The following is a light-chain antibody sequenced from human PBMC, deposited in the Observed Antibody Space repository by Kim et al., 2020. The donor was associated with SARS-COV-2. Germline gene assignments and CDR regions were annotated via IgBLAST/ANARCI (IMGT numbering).Light chain of an antibody. CDR1: QRVSTY. Sequence: LSPGERATLSGRASQRVSTYLAWYQQRSGQAPRVLIYGASNRATGIPARFSGSGSGTDFTLTISSLQPEDFAVYYCQQRSSRPLTFGGGTKVDIK. CDR2: GAS. J-gene: IGKJ4*01. V-gene: IGKV3-11*01. CDR3: QQRSSRPLT.